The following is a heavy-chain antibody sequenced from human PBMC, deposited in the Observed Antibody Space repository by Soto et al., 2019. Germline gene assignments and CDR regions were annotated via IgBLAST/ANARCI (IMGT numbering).Heavy chain of an antibody. Sequence: SETLSLTCTVSGGSISGYYWSWIRQTLGKELEWIAYIYYSGGTNYNPSLKSRVATAVDTSKNQFSLKLTSVTAADTAVYYCARGVGFGYYYYHMDLWGQGTTVTVSS. CDR2: IYYSGGT. CDR3: ARGVGFGYYYYHMDL. J-gene: IGHJ6*02. V-gene: IGHV4-59*01. CDR1: GGSISGYY. D-gene: IGHD3-10*01.